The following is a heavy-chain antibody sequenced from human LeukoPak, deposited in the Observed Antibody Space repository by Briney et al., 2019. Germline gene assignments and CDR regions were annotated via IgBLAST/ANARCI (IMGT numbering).Heavy chain of an antibody. V-gene: IGHV3-23*01. CDR3: AKEAHIAAAIADY. CDR2: ISFSGGRT. CDR1: GFSFSSYA. D-gene: IGHD6-13*01. Sequence: PGGSLRLSCAASGFSFSSYAMSWVRQAPGKGLEWVSIISFSGGRTYYADSVKGRYTISRDNSKNSLYLQMNSLRAEDTAVYYCAKEAHIAAAIADYWGQGTLVTVSS. J-gene: IGHJ4*02.